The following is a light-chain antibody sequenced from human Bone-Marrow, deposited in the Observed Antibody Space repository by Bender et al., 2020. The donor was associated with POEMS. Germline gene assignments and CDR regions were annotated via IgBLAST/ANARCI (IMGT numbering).Light chain of an antibody. J-gene: IGLJ1*01. CDR2: DVN. CDR1: SSDVGGHDF. Sequence: QSALTQPRSVSGSPGQSVTISCTGTSSDVGGHDFVSWYQQHPDKAPKLIIYDVNKRPAGVPARFSASKSGNTASLTISGLQAEDEADYYCCSYAGSRTYVFGTGTKVTVL. CDR3: CSYAGSRTYV. V-gene: IGLV2-11*01.